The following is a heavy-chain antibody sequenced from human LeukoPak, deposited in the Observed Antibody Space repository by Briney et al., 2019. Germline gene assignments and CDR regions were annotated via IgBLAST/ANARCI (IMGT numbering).Heavy chain of an antibody. V-gene: IGHV3-23*01. Sequence: GGSLRLSCAASGFTFSNAWINWVRQAPGKGLEWVSAISGSGGTTIYADSVKGRFTISRDNSKNTLYLQMSGLRGEDTAVYYCAKNYYSGRGVPYGMDVWGQGTTVTVSS. D-gene: IGHD3-10*01. CDR3: AKNYYSGRGVPYGMDV. CDR2: ISGSGGTT. CDR1: GFTFSNAW. J-gene: IGHJ6*02.